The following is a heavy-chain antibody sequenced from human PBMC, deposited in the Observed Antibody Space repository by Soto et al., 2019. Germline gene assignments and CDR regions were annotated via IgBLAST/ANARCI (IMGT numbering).Heavy chain of an antibody. CDR2: INHSGST. J-gene: IGHJ5*02. CDR1: GGSFSGYY. V-gene: IGHV4-34*01. D-gene: IGHD6-13*01. CDR3: ARGRSSPKQRNSFDP. Sequence: QVQLQQWGAGLLKPSETLSLTCAVYGGSFSGYYWSWIRQPTGKGLEWIGEINHSGSTNYNPSLKSRVTISVDTSKNQFSLKLSSVTAADTAVYYCARGRSSPKQRNSFDPWGQGTLVTVSS.